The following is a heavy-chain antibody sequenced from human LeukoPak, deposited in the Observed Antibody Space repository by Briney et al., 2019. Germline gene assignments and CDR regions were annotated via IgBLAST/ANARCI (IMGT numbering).Heavy chain of an antibody. CDR3: ASDSAWNLHGGYLDH. CDR2: ISHDGNSR. D-gene: IGHD2-15*01. V-gene: IGHV3-30*04. J-gene: IGHJ4*02. CDR1: GFSFYNLA. Sequence: GGSLRLSCATSGFSFYNLAFHWVRQAPGKGLERVSLISHDGNSRKYADSVKGRFIVSRDNSKNTLYLQMNSLRSEDTAVYYCASDSAWNLHGGYLDHWGQGTLVSVSS.